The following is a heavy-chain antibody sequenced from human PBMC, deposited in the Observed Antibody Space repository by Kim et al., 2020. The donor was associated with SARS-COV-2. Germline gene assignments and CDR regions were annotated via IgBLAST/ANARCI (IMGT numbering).Heavy chain of an antibody. D-gene: IGHD5-18*01. Sequence: ASVKVSCKASGYTFTSYDINWVRQATGQGLEWMGWMNPNSGNTGYAQKFQGRVTMTRNTSISTAYMELSSLRSEDTAVYYCARTSTAMVMFPYYYYGMDVWGQGTTVTVSS. J-gene: IGHJ6*02. CDR1: GYTFTSYD. CDR2: MNPNSGNT. CDR3: ARTSTAMVMFPYYYYGMDV. V-gene: IGHV1-8*01.